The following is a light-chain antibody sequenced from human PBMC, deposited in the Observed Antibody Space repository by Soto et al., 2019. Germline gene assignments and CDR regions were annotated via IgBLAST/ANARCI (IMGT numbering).Light chain of an antibody. J-gene: IGKJ4*01. V-gene: IGKV3-20*01. CDR3: QQYSSSPLT. CDR2: GAS. Sequence: EAVSKLSPATMPLSAGERATLPCSASQTVSSTYLAWYHQRPGQAPRLLIYGASRRATGIPDRFSGSGSGADFTLTISRLEPEDFGVYYCQQYSSSPLTFGGGTKVDIK. CDR1: QTVSSTY.